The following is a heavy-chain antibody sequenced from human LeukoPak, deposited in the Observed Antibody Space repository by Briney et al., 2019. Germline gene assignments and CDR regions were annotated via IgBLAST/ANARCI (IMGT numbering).Heavy chain of an antibody. CDR1: GYTLTELS. D-gene: IGHD2-15*01. J-gene: IGHJ2*01. Sequence: ASVRVSCKVSGYTLTELSMHWVRQAPGKGLEWVGGFDPEDGETIYAQKFQGRVTMTEDTSTDTAYMELSSLRSEDTAVYYCARDREEFVVVVAATLDLWGRGTLVTVSS. CDR2: FDPEDGET. V-gene: IGHV1-24*01. CDR3: ARDREEFVVVVAATLDL.